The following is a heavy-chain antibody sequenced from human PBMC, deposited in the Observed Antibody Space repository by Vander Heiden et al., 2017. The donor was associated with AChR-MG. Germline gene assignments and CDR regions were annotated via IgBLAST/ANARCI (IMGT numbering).Heavy chain of an antibody. CDR1: GYSFTAHF. D-gene: IGHD3-3*01. J-gene: IGHJ5*02. CDR3: ARETSRSLES. CDR2: INPNNGDT. V-gene: IGHV1-2*02. Sequence: QVQLVQSGAGVRRPGASVQVSCNHSGYSFTAHFIHWVRQAPGQGLEWMGWINPNNGDTHYAQTFQGRVSLTRVTSITTAYMELSSLTSNDTAVFYCARETSRSLESWGQGTLVTVSS.